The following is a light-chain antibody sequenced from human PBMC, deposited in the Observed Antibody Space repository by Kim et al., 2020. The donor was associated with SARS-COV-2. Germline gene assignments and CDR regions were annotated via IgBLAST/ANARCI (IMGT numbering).Light chain of an antibody. J-gene: IGKJ4*01. Sequence: GERATLSCRASQSVTNNYLAWYQQKPGQTPRLLIYGASSRATGVPDRFSGSGSGTDFTLTISSLEPEDFSTYYCQQRNSWPPAVTFGGGTKVDIK. CDR3: QQRNSWPPAVT. CDR2: GAS. V-gene: IGKV3D-20*02. CDR1: QSVTNNY.